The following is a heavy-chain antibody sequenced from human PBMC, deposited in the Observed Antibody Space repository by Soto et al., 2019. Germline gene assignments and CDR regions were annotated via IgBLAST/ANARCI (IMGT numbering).Heavy chain of an antibody. V-gene: IGHV3-21*01. D-gene: IGHD1-1*01. J-gene: IGHJ3*02. CDR3: ARDQWKAGPGGADAFDI. CDR1: GFTFSSYS. Sequence: GGSLRLSCAASGFTFSSYSMNWVRQAPGKGLEWVSSISSSSSYIYYADSVKGRFTISRDNAKNSLYLQMNSLRAEDTAVYYCARDQWKAGPGGADAFDIWGQGTMVTVSS. CDR2: ISSSSSYI.